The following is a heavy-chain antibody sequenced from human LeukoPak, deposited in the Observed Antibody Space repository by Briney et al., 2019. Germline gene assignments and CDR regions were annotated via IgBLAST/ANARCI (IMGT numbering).Heavy chain of an antibody. CDR1: RFTLSTYW. CDR2: IKQDGSQE. Sequence: GGSLRLSCAASRFTLSTYWMSWVRQAPGKGLEWVAHIKQDGSQEYYVDSVKGRFTISRDSAKNTLYLQMNSLRAEDTAVYYCAKDHQCYDRSGYCPIDYWGQGTLVIVSA. V-gene: IGHV3-7*03. D-gene: IGHD3-22*01. CDR3: AKDHQCYDRSGYCPIDY. J-gene: IGHJ4*02.